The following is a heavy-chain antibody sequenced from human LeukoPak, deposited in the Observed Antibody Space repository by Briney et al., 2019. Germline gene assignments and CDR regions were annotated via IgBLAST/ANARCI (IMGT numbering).Heavy chain of an antibody. CDR3: ARMLVDIVVVVAATGWFDP. V-gene: IGHV1-69*13. CDR1: GGTFSSYA. D-gene: IGHD2-15*01. CDR2: IIPIFGTA. J-gene: IGHJ5*02. Sequence: ASVKVSCKASGGTFSSYAISWVRQAPGQGLEWMGGIIPIFGTANYAQKFQGRVTITADESTSTAYMELSSLRSEDTAVYYCARMLVDIVVVVAATGWFDPWGQGTLVTVSP.